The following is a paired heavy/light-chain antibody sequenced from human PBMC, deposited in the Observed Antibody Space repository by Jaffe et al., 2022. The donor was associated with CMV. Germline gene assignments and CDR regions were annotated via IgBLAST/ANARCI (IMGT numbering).Light chain of an antibody. CDR1: QSLVHSDANTY. J-gene: IGKJ2*01. V-gene: IGKV2-30*02. CDR3: MQVTHWPYT. Sequence: DVVMTQSPLSLPVTLGQPASIFCRSSQSLVHSDANTYLNWFQQRPGQSPRRLIYKVSNRDSGVPDRFTGSGSGTDFTLTISRVEAEDVGVYYCMQVTHWPYTFGQGTKLEIK. CDR2: KVS.
Heavy chain of an antibody. CDR2: VNGNGDST. D-gene: IGHD6-6*01. V-gene: IGHV3-64D*06. CDR1: AFTFSSYA. CDR3: VKGERGSSNY. J-gene: IGHJ4*02. Sequence: EVQLVESGGGLVQPGGSLRLSCSASAFTFSSYAIHWVRQAPGKGLEFVSAVNGNGDSTYYADSVRGRFTISRDNSKNTVNLQMSSLRSDDTAVYYCVKGERGSSNYWGQGTLVTVSS.